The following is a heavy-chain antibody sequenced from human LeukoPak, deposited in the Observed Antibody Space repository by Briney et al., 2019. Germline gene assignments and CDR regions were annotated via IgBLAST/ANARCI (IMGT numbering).Heavy chain of an antibody. CDR1: GITLSNYG. V-gene: IGHV3-23*01. J-gene: IGHJ4*02. Sequence: SGGSLRLSCAVSGITLSNYGMSWLRQAPGKGLEWVAGISGSGGSTYYADSVKGWFTISRDNLKNTLYLQMNSLRAEDTAVYFCAKRGVVIRVILVGFHKEAYCFDSWGQGALVTVSS. D-gene: IGHD3-10*01. CDR3: AKRGVVIRVILVGFHKEAYCFDS. CDR2: ISGSGGST.